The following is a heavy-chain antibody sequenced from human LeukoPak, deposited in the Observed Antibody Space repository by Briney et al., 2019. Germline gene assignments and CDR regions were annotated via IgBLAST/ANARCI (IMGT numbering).Heavy chain of an antibody. D-gene: IGHD2-15*01. CDR1: GGSVSSGSYY. CDR3: ARAGVVVAATDY. J-gene: IGHJ4*02. CDR2: IYYSGST. Sequence: SETLSLTCTVSGGSVSSGSYYWSWIRQPPGQGLEWIGYIYYSGSTNYNPSLKSRVTISVDTSKNQFSLKLSSVTAADTAVYYCARAGVVVAATDYLGQGTLVTVSS. V-gene: IGHV4-61*01.